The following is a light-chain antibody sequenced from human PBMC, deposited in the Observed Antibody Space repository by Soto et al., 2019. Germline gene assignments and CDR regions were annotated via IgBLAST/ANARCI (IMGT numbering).Light chain of an antibody. Sequence: QSALTQPASVSGSPGQSITISCTGTSSDVGYYNLVSWYQHHPGKAPKLIIYEGSKRPSGVSNRFSGSKSGNTASLTISGLQAEDEADYYCCSYAGPDTVVVFGGGTKLTVL. CDR2: EGS. CDR3: CSYAGPDTVVV. V-gene: IGLV2-23*01. J-gene: IGLJ3*02. CDR1: SSDVGYYNL.